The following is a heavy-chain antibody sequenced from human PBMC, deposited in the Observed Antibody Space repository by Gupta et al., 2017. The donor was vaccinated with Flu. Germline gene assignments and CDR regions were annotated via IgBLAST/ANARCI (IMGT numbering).Heavy chain of an antibody. CDR2: IKQDGSEK. Sequence: APGKGLEWVANIKQDGSEKYYVDSVKGRFTISRDNAKNSLYLQMNSLRAEDTAVYYCARASRFKTVRPMVDYWGQGTLVTVSS. V-gene: IGHV3-7*01. J-gene: IGHJ4*02. CDR3: ARASRFKTVRPMVDY. D-gene: IGHD3-10*02.